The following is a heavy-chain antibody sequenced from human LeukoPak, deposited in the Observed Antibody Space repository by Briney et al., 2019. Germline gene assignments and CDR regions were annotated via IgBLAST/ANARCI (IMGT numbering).Heavy chain of an antibody. V-gene: IGHV3-49*03. CDR1: GFTFGDYA. J-gene: IGHJ4*02. D-gene: IGHD1-1*01. CDR3: TRDRGAYNLYDY. Sequence: GGSLRLSCTASGFTFGDYAMSWIRQAPGKGLEWVGFIRSKAYGETADYAASVKGRFTISRDDSKAIAYLQMNSLKTEDTAVYHCTRDRGAYNLYDYWGQGTLVSVSS. CDR2: IRSKAYGETA.